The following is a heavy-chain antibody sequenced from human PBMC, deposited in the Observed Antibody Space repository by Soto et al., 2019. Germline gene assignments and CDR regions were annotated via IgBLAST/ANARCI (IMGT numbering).Heavy chain of an antibody. CDR3: VKDKKYDILSAWDALDI. V-gene: IGHV3-48*04. D-gene: IGHD2-21*01. J-gene: IGHJ3*02. Sequence: PGGSLRLSCAASGFTFSSYSMNWVRQAPGKGLEWVSYISSSSSTIYYADPVKGRFTISRDNSKNTLHLQMNNLRAEDTATYYCVKDKKYDILSAWDALDIWGHGTLVTVSS. CDR1: GFTFSSYS. CDR2: ISSSSSTI.